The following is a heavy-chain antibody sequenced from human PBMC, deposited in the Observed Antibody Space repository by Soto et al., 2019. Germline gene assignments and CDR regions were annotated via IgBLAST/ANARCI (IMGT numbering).Heavy chain of an antibody. D-gene: IGHD2-2*01. J-gene: IGHJ6*02. CDR2: ISGSGGST. V-gene: IGHV3-23*01. CDR1: GFTFSSYA. CDR3: AKESGDIVVVPAAVIYYGMDV. Sequence: GGSLRLSCAASGFTFSSYAMSWVRQAPGKGLEWVSAISGSGGSTYYADSVKGRFTISRDNSKNTLYLQMNSLRAEDMAVYYCAKESGDIVVVPAAVIYYGMDVWGQGTTVTVSS.